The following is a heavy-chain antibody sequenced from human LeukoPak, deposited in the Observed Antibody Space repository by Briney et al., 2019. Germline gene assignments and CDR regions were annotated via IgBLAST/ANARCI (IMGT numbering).Heavy chain of an antibody. J-gene: IGHJ4*02. CDR3: ARVMSGYRYGYPDY. Sequence: SETLSLTCTVSGGSISSYYWSWIRQPPGKGLEWIGYIHYSGSTNYNPSLKSRVTISVDTSKNQFSLKLSSVTAADTAVYYCARVMSGYRYGYPDYWGQGTLVTVSS. D-gene: IGHD5-18*01. V-gene: IGHV4-59*01. CDR1: GGSISSYY. CDR2: IHYSGST.